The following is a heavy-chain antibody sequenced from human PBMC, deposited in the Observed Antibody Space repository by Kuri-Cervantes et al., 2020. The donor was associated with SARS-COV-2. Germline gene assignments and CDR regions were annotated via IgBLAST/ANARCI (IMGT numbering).Heavy chain of an antibody. CDR1: VFTFGNSV. CDR3: AREGWGSHNIYYFDY. J-gene: IGHJ4*02. V-gene: IGHV3-30-3*01. CDR2: ISYDVTNI. Sequence: GGSLRLSCAASVFTFGNSVIQWVRQAPGKGLEWVSGISYDVTNIFYADSVRDRFSISRDNSINTLYLQMNSLRAEDTAVYYCAREGWGSHNIYYFDYWGQGTLVTVSS. D-gene: IGHD1-1*01.